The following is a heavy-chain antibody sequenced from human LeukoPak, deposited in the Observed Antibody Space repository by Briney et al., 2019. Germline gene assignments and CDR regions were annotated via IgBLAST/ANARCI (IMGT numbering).Heavy chain of an antibody. D-gene: IGHD3-22*01. V-gene: IGHV1-8*01. J-gene: IGHJ4*02. CDR2: MNPNSGNT. CDR1: GYTFTSYD. Sequence: ASVKVSCKASGYTFTSYDINWVRQATGQGLEWMGWMNPNSGNTGYAQKFQGRVTMTRNTSISTAYMELSSLRSEDTAVYYCARGSVRSSGYYSPGDFDYWGQGTLVTVSS. CDR3: ARGSVRSSGYYSPGDFDY.